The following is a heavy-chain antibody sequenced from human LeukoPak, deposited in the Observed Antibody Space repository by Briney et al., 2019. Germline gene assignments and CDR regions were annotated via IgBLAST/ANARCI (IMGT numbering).Heavy chain of an antibody. D-gene: IGHD5-18*01. Sequence: ASVKVSCKASGYTFTSYGISWVRQAPGQGLEWMGWISAYNGNTNYAQKLQGRVTMTTDTSTSTAYMELRSLRSDDTAVYYCARAGVGSAMGRGYGDAFDIWGQGTMVTVSS. V-gene: IGHV1-18*01. CDR1: GYTFTSYG. J-gene: IGHJ3*02. CDR2: ISAYNGNT. CDR3: ARAGVGSAMGRGYGDAFDI.